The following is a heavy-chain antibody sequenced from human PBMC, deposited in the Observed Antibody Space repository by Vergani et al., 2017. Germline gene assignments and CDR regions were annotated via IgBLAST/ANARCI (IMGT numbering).Heavy chain of an antibody. J-gene: IGHJ4*02. CDR3: ARISCGRAPYLHY. Sequence: EVHLEESGGGLVQPGGSLRLSCAASGFTFGDYYMAWIRLPPGNGLDWVASIKRDGTETLYVASVRGRFTITRDNTKTTLYLQMNSLGDEDGGVYHCARISCGRAPYLHYWGQGTLGTVSS. V-gene: IGHV3-7*01. CDR2: IKRDGTET. D-gene: IGHD1-26*01. CDR1: GFTFGDYY.